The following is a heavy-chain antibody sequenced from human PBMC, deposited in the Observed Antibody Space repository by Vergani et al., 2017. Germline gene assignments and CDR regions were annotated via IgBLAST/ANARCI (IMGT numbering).Heavy chain of an antibody. Sequence: QVQLVESGGGVVQPGRSLRLSCAASGFTFNQYGMHWVRQAPGKGLEWVAVTWYDGNNKQYADSVKGRFTISRDNSNSKMYLKMNSLRDEDTGVYYCARDLRLLYNRFDPWGQGTLVTVSS. D-gene: IGHD1-14*01. J-gene: IGHJ5*02. CDR2: TWYDGNNK. CDR1: GFTFNQYG. CDR3: ARDLRLLYNRFDP. V-gene: IGHV3-33*01.